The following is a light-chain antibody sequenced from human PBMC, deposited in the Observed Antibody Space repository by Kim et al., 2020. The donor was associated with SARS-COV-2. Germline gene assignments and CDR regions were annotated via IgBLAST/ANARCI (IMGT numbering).Light chain of an antibody. CDR3: QQYHNWYT. J-gene: IGKJ2*01. V-gene: IGKV3-15*01. CDR2: GAS. Sequence: LSVSPGDRATLSCRASQTVTINLAWYQQKPGQAPRLLIYGASTRATGIPARFSGSGSGTEFTLTISSLQPEDFAVYYCQQYHNWYTFGQGTKLEI. CDR1: QTVTIN.